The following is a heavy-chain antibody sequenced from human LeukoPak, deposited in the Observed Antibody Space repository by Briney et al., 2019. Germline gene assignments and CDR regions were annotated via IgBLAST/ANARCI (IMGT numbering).Heavy chain of an antibody. CDR2: IIPIFGTA. J-gene: IGHJ4*02. V-gene: IGHV1-69*05. CDR1: GGTFSSYA. CDR3: ARPARSCSGGSCHTLYFDY. Sequence: SVKVSCKASGGTFSSYAISWVRQAPGQGLEWMGRIIPIFGTANYAQKFQGRVTITTDESTSTAYMELSNLRSEDTAVYYCARPARSCSGGSCHTLYFDYWGQGTLVTVSS. D-gene: IGHD2-15*01.